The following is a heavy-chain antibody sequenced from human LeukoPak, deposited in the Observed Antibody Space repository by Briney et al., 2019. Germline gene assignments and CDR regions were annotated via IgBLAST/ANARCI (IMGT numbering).Heavy chain of an antibody. V-gene: IGHV3-30*18. CDR3: AKDSPGYSSFDY. J-gene: IGHJ4*02. CDR2: ISYDGSNK. Sequence: GGSLRLSCAASGFTFSSYGMHWVRQAPGKGLECVAVISYDGSNKYYADSVKGRFTISRDNSKNTLYLQMNSLRAEDTAVYYCAKDSPGYSSFDYWGQGTLVTVSS. CDR1: GFTFSSYG. D-gene: IGHD6-19*01.